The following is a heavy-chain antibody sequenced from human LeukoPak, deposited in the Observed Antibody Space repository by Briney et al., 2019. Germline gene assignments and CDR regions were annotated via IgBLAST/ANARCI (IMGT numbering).Heavy chain of an antibody. V-gene: IGHV1-69*13. Sequence: ASVKVSCKASGGTFSSYAISWVRQAPGQGLEWMGGIIPIFGTANYAQKFQGRVTITADESTSTAYMELSSLRSEDTAVYYCARVYYDFWSGYYTNFDYWGQGTLVTVSS. CDR1: GGTFSSYA. J-gene: IGHJ4*02. D-gene: IGHD3-3*01. CDR3: ARVYYDFWSGYYTNFDY. CDR2: IIPIFGTA.